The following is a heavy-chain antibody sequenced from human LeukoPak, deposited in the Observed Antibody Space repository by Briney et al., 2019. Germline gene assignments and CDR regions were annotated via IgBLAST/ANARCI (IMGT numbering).Heavy chain of an antibody. CDR2: IYYSGAI. Sequence: SETLWLTCTVSGDSMRSYFWSWIRQPPGKGLEWIGYIYYSGAINYNPFLKSRVTISVDASKNQFSLKLSSVTAADTAVYYCARDKVSRPRDAFDIWGQGTMVTVSS. CDR1: GDSMRSYF. CDR3: ARDKVSRPRDAFDI. J-gene: IGHJ3*02. V-gene: IGHV4-59*12.